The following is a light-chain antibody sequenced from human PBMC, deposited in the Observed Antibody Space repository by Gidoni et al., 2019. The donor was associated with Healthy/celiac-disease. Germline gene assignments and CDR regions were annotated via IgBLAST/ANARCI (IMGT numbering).Light chain of an antibody. J-gene: IGKJ2*01. CDR1: QSVSSN. V-gene: IGKV3-15*01. CDR2: GAS. Sequence: EIVMTQSPATLSVSPGERATLSCRASQSVSSNLAWYQQKPGQAPRLLIYGASTRATGIPARFSGSGSGTEFTLTISSLQSEDFAVYYCQQYTSFGQXTKLEIK. CDR3: QQYTS.